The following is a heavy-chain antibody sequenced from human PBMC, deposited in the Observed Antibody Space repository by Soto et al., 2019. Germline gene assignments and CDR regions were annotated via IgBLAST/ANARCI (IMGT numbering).Heavy chain of an antibody. CDR3: AKDGRGSGSHYNSFGY. J-gene: IGHJ4*02. Sequence: GGSLRLSCAASGFTVGNNYMSWVRQAPGKGLEWVSLIYSTGTTKYADSVKGRFAVSRDNAKNTLYLQMNSLRAEDTAVYYCAKDGRGSGSHYNSFGYWGQGTLVTVSS. CDR2: IYSTGTT. CDR1: GFTVGNNY. D-gene: IGHD3-10*01. V-gene: IGHV3-53*01.